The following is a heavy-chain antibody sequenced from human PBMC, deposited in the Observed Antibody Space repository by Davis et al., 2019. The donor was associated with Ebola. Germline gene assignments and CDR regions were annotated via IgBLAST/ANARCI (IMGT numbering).Heavy chain of an antibody. D-gene: IGHD4-17*01. CDR3: AKDKTTVTQYWYFDL. CDR1: GFTFSDYY. Sequence: GESLKISCAASGFTFSDYYMSWIRQAPGKGPEWVSSISGSGGTIYYADSVKGRFTISRDNSKNTLYLQMNSLRAEDTALYYCAKDKTTVTQYWYFDLWGRGTLVTVSS. CDR2: ISGSGGTI. J-gene: IGHJ2*01. V-gene: IGHV3-11*04.